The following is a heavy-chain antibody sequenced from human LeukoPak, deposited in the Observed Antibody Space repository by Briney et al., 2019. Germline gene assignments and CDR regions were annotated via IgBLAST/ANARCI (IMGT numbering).Heavy chain of an antibody. Sequence: GGSLRLSCAASAFSFSNYNMNWVRQAPGKGLEGVSSITSSGSYIYYADSVKGRFTISRDNAKNSLYLQMNSLRAEDTAVYYCARDPTSGYAGYWGQGTLVTVSS. D-gene: IGHD5-12*01. V-gene: IGHV3-21*01. J-gene: IGHJ4*02. CDR3: ARDPTSGYAGY. CDR2: ITSSGSYI. CDR1: AFSFSNYN.